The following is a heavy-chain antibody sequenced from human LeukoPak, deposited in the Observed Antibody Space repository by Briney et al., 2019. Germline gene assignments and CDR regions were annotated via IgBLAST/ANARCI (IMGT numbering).Heavy chain of an antibody. CDR1: GFTFSSYG. CDR3: ARGNRGVRGVSNAFDI. V-gene: IGHV3-33*01. CDR2: IWYDGSNK. Sequence: GRSLRLSCGASGFTFSSYGMHWVRQAPGKGLEWVAVIWYDGSNKYYAASVKGRFTISRDNSADTLYLQMNSLRAEDTAVYYCARGNRGVRGVSNAFDIWGQGTMVTVSS. J-gene: IGHJ3*02. D-gene: IGHD3-10*01.